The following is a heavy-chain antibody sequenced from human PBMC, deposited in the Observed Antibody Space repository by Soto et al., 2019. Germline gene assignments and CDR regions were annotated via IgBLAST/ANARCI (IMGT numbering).Heavy chain of an antibody. Sequence: GSLRLSCAASGFPFSDYYMSWIRQAPGKGLEWVSHITNSGSTKYYADSVKGRFTISRDNAKNSLFLQMNSLRAEDTAVYYCARTLAARFDYWGQGAPVTVSS. CDR2: ITNSGSTK. CDR1: GFPFSDYY. V-gene: IGHV3-11*01. J-gene: IGHJ4*02. CDR3: ARTLAARFDY. D-gene: IGHD6-6*01.